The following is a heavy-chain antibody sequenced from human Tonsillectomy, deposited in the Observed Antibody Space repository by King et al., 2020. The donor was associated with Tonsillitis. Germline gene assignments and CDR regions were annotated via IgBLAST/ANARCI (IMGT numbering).Heavy chain of an antibody. CDR2: ISYDGSNK. CDR3: ARVRDDYIFDY. D-gene: IGHD4/OR15-4a*01. V-gene: IGHV3-33*05. J-gene: IGHJ4*02. Sequence: VQLVESGGGVVQPGRSLRLSCAASGFTFSSYGMHWVRQAPGKGLEWVAVISYDGSNKYYVDSVKGRFTVSRDNSKNRLYLQMNSLRAEDTAVYYCARVRDDYIFDYWGQGTLVTVSS. CDR1: GFTFSSYG.